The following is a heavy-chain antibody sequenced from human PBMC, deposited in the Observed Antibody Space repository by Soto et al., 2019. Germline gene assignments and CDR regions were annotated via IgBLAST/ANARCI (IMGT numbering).Heavy chain of an antibody. CDR1: SA. CDR2: IRSKANSYAT. D-gene: IGHD6-13*01. CDR3: TREKEQQLVQGY. V-gene: IGHV3-73*01. J-gene: IGHJ4*02. Sequence: SAMPWVRQASGKGLEWVGRIRSKANSYATAYAASVKGRFTISRDDSKNTAYLQMNSLKTEDTAVYDCTREKEQQLVQGYWGQGT.